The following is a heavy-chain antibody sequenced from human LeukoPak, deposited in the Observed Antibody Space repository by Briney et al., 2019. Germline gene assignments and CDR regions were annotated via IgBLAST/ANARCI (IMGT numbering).Heavy chain of an antibody. J-gene: IGHJ6*02. CDR1: GFIFTTYG. CDR3: ARESGIAARGDYYYYGMDV. D-gene: IGHD6-6*01. V-gene: IGHV3-33*08. Sequence: GTSLRLSCAASGFIFTTYGFHWVRQAPGKGLEWVAVIWSDGSHKFYTDSVKGRFTISRDNSENTLYLQMSSLRAEDTAVYYCARESGIAARGDYYYYGMDVWGQGTTVTVSS. CDR2: IWSDGSHK.